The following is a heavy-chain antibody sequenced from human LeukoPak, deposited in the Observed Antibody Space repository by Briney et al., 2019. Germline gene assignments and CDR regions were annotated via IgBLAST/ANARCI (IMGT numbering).Heavy chain of an antibody. CDR2: ISDSSTTI. V-gene: IGHV3-48*01. J-gene: IGHJ4*02. CDR3: ARDRGDFWTGYYTNYFDY. Sequence: GGSLRLSCAASRFTFSSHNMHWVRQAPGKGLEWVSYISDSSTTIYYADSVKGRFTISRDNARNPLYLQMNSLRAEDTAVYYCARDRGDFWTGYYTNYFDYWGQGTLVTVSS. CDR1: RFTFSSHN. D-gene: IGHD3/OR15-3a*01.